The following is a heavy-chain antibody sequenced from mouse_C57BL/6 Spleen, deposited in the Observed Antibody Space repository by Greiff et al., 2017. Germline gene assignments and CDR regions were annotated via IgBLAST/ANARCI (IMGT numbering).Heavy chain of an antibody. CDR1: GYTFTSYW. Sequence: QVQLKQPGAELVKPGASVKLSCKASGYTFTSYWMQWVKQRPGQGLEWIGEIDPSDSYTNYNQKFKGKATLTVDTSSSTAYMQLSSLTSEDSAVYYCARSGGWLLRDYWGQGTTLTVSS. D-gene: IGHD2-3*01. V-gene: IGHV1-50*01. CDR3: ARSGGWLLRDY. J-gene: IGHJ2*01. CDR2: IDPSDSYT.